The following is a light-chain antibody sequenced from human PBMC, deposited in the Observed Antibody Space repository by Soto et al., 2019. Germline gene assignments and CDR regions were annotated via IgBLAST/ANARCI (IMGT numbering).Light chain of an antibody. V-gene: IGKV1-6*01. CDR2: AAS. CDR3: LQDYNFPYT. CDR1: QGIKND. Sequence: AIQMTQSPSSLSASVGDRVTITCRASQGIKNDLGWYQQRPGKGPKLLIYAASSLQSGVPSRFSGSGSGTDFTLTISSLQPEEFATYYCLQDYNFPYTFGQGTKLEIK. J-gene: IGKJ2*01.